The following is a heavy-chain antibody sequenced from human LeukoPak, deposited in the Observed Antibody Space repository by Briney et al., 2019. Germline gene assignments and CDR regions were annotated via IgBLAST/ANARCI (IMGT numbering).Heavy chain of an antibody. CDR1: GYTFTGYY. V-gene: IGHV1-2*02. CDR3: ARSLYYYDSSGLHDAFDI. Sequence: ASVKVSCKASGYTFTGYYTHWVRQAPGQGLEWMGWINPNSGGTNYAQKFQGRVTMTRDTSISTAYMELSRLRSDNTAVYYCARSLYYYDSSGLHDAFDIWGQGTMVTVSS. D-gene: IGHD3-22*01. CDR2: INPNSGGT. J-gene: IGHJ3*02.